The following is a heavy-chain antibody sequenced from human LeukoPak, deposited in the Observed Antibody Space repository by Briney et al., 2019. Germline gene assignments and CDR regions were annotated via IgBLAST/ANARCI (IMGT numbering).Heavy chain of an antibody. CDR1: GFIFSSHS. CDR3: VRGRAY. CDR2: ISSSSSTI. V-gene: IGHV3-48*02. Sequence: GGSLRLSCAASGFIFSSHSMNWVRRAPGKGLEWVSYISSSSSTIYYADSVKGRFTISRDNAKNSLYLQMNSLRDEDTAVYYCVRGRAYWGQGTLVTVSS. J-gene: IGHJ4*02.